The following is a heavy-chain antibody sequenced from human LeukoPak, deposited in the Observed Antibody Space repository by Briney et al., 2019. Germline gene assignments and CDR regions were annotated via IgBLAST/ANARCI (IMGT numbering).Heavy chain of an antibody. CDR3: ARDPTGVAVAGSPYFDY. Sequence: SETLSLTCTVSGGSISSYFWSWIRQPAGKGLEWIGRIYTSGSTNYNPSLKSRVTMSVDTSKNQFSLKLSSVTAADTAVYYCARDPTGVAVAGSPYFDYWGQGTLVTVSS. V-gene: IGHV4-4*07. J-gene: IGHJ4*02. CDR1: GGSISSYF. D-gene: IGHD6-19*01. CDR2: IYTSGST.